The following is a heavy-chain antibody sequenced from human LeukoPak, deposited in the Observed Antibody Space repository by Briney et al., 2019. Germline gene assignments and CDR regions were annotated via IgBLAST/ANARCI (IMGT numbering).Heavy chain of an antibody. CDR3: ARKVQRGYYYRNFDY. J-gene: IGHJ4*02. D-gene: IGHD3-22*01. CDR2: INHSGST. Sequence: PSETLSLTCAVYGGPFSGYYWTWIRQPPGKGLEWIGEINHSGSTNYNPSLKSRVTISVDTSKNQFSLKLSSVTAADTAVYYCARKVQRGYYYRNFDYWGQGTLVTVSS. CDR1: GGPFSGYY. V-gene: IGHV4-34*01.